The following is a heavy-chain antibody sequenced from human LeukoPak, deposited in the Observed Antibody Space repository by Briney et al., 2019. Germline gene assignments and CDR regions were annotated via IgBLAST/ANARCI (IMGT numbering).Heavy chain of an antibody. CDR3: ARDRPGKYYFDS. CDR2: ISRTGSTT. CDR1: GFTFSADS. D-gene: IGHD1-14*01. Sequence: GGSLRLSCAASGFTFSADSMNWVRQAPEKGLEWISYISRTGSTTYYGDSVKGRSTISRDNAKNSLFLQLNDLRDEDTAVYFCARDRPGKYYFDSWGQGTLVIVSS. J-gene: IGHJ4*02. V-gene: IGHV3-48*02.